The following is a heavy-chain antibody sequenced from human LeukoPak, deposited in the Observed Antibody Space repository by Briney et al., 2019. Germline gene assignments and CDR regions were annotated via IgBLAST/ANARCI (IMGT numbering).Heavy chain of an antibody. V-gene: IGHV3-13*01. D-gene: IGHD3-22*01. CDR1: GFTFSSYD. CDR2: IGTAGDT. Sequence: PGGSLRLSCAASGFTFSSYDMHWVRQATGKGLEWVSAIGTAGDTYYPGSVKGRFTISRENAKNSLYLQMNSLRAGDTAVYYCARQSNYYDSSGYYYSGAFDIWGQGTMVTVSS. CDR3: ARQSNYYDSSGYYYSGAFDI. J-gene: IGHJ3*02.